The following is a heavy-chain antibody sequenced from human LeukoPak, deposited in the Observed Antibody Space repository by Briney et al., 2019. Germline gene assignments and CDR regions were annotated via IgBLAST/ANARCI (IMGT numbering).Heavy chain of an antibody. Sequence: PSQTLSLTCTVSGGSISSGGYYWSWIRQPPGKGLEWIGYIYHSGSTNYNPSLKSRVTISVDTSKNQFSLKLSSVTAADTAVYYCARRSAIIADHDAFDIWGQGTMVTVSS. CDR1: GGSISSGGYY. J-gene: IGHJ3*02. V-gene: IGHV4-30-2*01. D-gene: IGHD3-3*01. CDR2: IYHSGST. CDR3: ARRSAIIADHDAFDI.